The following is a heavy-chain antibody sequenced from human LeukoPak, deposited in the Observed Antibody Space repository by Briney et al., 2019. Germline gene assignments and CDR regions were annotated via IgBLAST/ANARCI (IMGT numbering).Heavy chain of an antibody. CDR1: GFTFSTYS. CDR2: ISYSSSAI. Sequence: PRGSLRLSCAASGFTFSTYSMNWVRQAPGKGLEWVSYISYSSSAIYYADSVKGRFTISRDNAKNSLYLRMNSLRDEDTAVYYCARDSYGSSGYYYVSDYWGQGTLVTVAS. V-gene: IGHV3-48*02. CDR3: ARDSYGSSGYYYVSDY. D-gene: IGHD3-22*01. J-gene: IGHJ4*02.